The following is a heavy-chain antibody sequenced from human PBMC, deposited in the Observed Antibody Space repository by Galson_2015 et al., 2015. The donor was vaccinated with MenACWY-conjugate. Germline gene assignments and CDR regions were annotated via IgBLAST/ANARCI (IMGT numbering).Heavy chain of an antibody. D-gene: IGHD6-19*01. CDR2: ISSSGTTI. J-gene: IGHJ4*02. CDR1: AFTFSSFE. CDR3: ARLAVPGLN. V-gene: IGHV3-48*03. Sequence: SLRLSCAASAFTFSSFEMNWVRQAPGKGLEWVSHISSSGTTIYYSDSVKGRFTISRDNAKNSLYLQMNSLRAEDTAVYYCARLAVPGLNWGQGTLVTVSS.